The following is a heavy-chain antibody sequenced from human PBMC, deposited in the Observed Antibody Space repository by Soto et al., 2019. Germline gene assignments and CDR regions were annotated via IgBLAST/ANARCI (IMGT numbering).Heavy chain of an antibody. CDR2: IYYSGNT. D-gene: IGHD5-12*01. CDR3: ARHFANSGYYEFFQH. V-gene: IGHV4-39*01. J-gene: IGHJ1*01. Sequence: PSETLSLTCTVSGGSISSSSYYWGWIRQPPGKGLEWIGSIYYSGNTYHNPSLNSRVTVSVDTSKNQFSLKLSSVTAADTDVYYCARHFANSGYYEFFQHSGQCTLVTVSS. CDR1: GGSISSSSYY.